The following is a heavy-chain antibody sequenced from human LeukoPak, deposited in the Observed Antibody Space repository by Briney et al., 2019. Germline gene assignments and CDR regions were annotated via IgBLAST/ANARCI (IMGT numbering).Heavy chain of an antibody. Sequence: PSETLSLTCTVSGGSISSGGYYWSWIRQHPGKGLEWIGYIYYSGSTYYNPSLKSRVTISVDTSKNQFSLKLSSVTAADTAVYYCARVGSCRSTSCSTAWYNWFDPWGQGTLVTVSS. D-gene: IGHD2-2*02. V-gene: IGHV4-31*03. CDR3: ARVGSCRSTSCSTAWYNWFDP. CDR1: GGSISSGGYY. J-gene: IGHJ5*02. CDR2: IYYSGST.